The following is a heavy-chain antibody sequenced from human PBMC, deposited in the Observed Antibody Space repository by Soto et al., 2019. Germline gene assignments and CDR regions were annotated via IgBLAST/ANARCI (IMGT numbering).Heavy chain of an antibody. J-gene: IGHJ6*02. Sequence: PGGSLRLSCTASGFTFGDYAMSWFRQAPGKGLEWVGFIRSKAYGGTTEYAASVKGRFTISRDDSKSLAYLQMNSLKTEDTAVCYCTREPQMATSPLYYYHYGMDVWGQGTTVTVCS. CDR1: GFTFGDYA. V-gene: IGHV3-49*03. D-gene: IGHD5-12*01. CDR2: IRSKAYGGTT. CDR3: TREPQMATSPLYYYHYGMDV.